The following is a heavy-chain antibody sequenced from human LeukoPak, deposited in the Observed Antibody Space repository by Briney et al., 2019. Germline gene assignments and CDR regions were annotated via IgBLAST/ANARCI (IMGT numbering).Heavy chain of an antibody. V-gene: IGHV1-69*13. CDR3: ARDPYYCSGGSCYVAEYFQH. D-gene: IGHD2-15*01. CDR1: GGTFSSYA. J-gene: IGHJ1*01. CDR2: IIPIFGTA. Sequence: SVKVSCKASGGTFSSYAISWVRQAPGQGLEWMGGIIPIFGTANYAQKFQGRVTITADESTSTAYMELSSLRSEDTAVYYCARDPYYCSGGSCYVAEYFQHWGQGTLVIVSS.